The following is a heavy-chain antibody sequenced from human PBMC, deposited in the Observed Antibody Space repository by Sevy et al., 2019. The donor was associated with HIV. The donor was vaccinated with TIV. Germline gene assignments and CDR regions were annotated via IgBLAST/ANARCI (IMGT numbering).Heavy chain of an antibody. CDR1: GFTFGDYC. V-gene: IGHV3-49*04. D-gene: IGHD6-13*01. CDR2: LKSDVYGGTV. J-gene: IGHJ4*02. Sequence: GESLKISCTASGFTFGDYCMSWVRQAPGKGPEWVAFLKSDVYGGTVDHAASVRGRFVISRDDSKTIAYLQMNDLKTEDTGVYYCTRWKAAQSIFDYWGQGALVTVSS. CDR3: TRWKAAQSIFDY.